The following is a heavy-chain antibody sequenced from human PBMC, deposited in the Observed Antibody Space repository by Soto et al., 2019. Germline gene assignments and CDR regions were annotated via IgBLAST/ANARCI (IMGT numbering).Heavy chain of an antibody. J-gene: IGHJ3*02. CDR3: ARGDFWSGYYPSDAFDI. D-gene: IGHD3-3*01. V-gene: IGHV4-31*03. Sequence: PSETLSLTCTVSGGSISSGGYYWSWIRQHPGKGLEWIGYIYYSGSTYYNPSLKSRVIISVDTSKNQFSLKLSSVTAADTAVYYCARGDFWSGYYPSDAFDIWGQGTTVTVSS. CDR1: GGSISSGGYY. CDR2: IYYSGST.